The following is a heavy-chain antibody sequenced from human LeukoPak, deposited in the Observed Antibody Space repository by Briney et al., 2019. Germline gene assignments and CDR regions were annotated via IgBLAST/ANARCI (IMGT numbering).Heavy chain of an antibody. Sequence: GGSLRLSCAASGFTFSSYGMPWVRQVPGKGLEWVAVISYDGSNKYYADSVKGRFTISRDNSKNTLYLQMNSLRAEDTAVYYCAKGSSVFYYGMDVWGQGTTVTVSS. V-gene: IGHV3-30*18. CDR2: ISYDGSNK. CDR1: GFTFSSYG. J-gene: IGHJ6*02. CDR3: AKGSSVFYYGMDV. D-gene: IGHD6-19*01.